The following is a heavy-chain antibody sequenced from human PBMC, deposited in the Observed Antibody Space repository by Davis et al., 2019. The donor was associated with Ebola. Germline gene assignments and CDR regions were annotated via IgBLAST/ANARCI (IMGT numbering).Heavy chain of an antibody. D-gene: IGHD2-2*01. CDR3: AREGCSSTSCYGGNWFDP. CDR1: GGSFSGYY. V-gene: IGHV4-34*01. Sequence: MPSETLSLTCAVYGGSFSGYYWSWIRQLPGKGLEWIGEINHSGSTNYNPSLKSRVTISVDTSKNQFSLKLSSVTAADTAVYYCAREGCSSTSCYGGNWFDPWGQGTLVTVSS. CDR2: INHSGST. J-gene: IGHJ5*02.